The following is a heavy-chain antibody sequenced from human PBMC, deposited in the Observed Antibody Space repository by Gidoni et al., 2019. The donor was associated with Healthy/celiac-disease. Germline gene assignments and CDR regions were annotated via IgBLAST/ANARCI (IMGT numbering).Heavy chain of an antibody. CDR3: ARVRGSYSSSWTGYYGMDV. D-gene: IGHD6-13*01. CDR2: IYYSGST. CDR1: GHSISIGGYY. V-gene: IGHV4-31*03. J-gene: IGHJ6*02. Sequence: QVQLQESGTGLVKPSQTLSLTCTVSGHSISIGGYYWSWIRQHPGKGLEWIGYIYYSGSTYYNPSLKSRVTISVDTSKNQFSLKLSSVTAADTAVYYCARVRGSYSSSWTGYYGMDVWGQGTTVTVSS.